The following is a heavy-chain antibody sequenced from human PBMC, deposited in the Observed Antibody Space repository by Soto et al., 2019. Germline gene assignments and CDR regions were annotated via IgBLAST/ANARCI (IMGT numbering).Heavy chain of an antibody. Sequence: GGSLRLSCATSGFNFGSYVMHWVRQAPGKGLEWVSSISSSRTYIYYADSVKGRFTISRDNAKNSLSLHMNSLTDEDTAIYYCPREVWFYPSVSNFQPFCYWGEGTLVPFSP. D-gene: IGHD3-3*02. J-gene: IGHJ4*02. CDR2: ISSSRTYI. CDR1: GFNFGSYV. CDR3: PREVWFYPSVSNFQPFCY. V-gene: IGHV3-21*01.